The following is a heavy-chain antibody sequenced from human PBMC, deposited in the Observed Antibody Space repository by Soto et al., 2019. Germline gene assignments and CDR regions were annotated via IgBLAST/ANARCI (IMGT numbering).Heavy chain of an antibody. CDR1: GYTFYTYG. CDR2: INVYNGNI. D-gene: IGHD3-10*01. V-gene: IGHV1-18*01. Sequence: QVQLVQSEPEVKKPGASVKISCKTFGYTFYTYGISWMRQAPGQGLEWMGWINVYNGNINYAQNVQGRVTLTTDTSTNTAYMELRSLRSDDTAVYFCARGGYYGSGSYYIYFDFWGQGTLVTVSS. CDR3: ARGGYYGSGSYYIYFDF. J-gene: IGHJ4*02.